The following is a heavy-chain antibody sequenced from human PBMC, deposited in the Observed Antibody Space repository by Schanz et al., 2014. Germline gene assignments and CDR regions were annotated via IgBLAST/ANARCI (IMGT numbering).Heavy chain of an antibody. CDR1: TFTFDHYA. V-gene: IGHV3-7*01. J-gene: IGHJ4*02. CDR2: IKQDESEK. D-gene: IGHD1-1*01. CDR3: ARDRRNADLDY. Sequence: DVHLLESGGGVVQPGRSLRLSCSASTFTFDHYAMTWVRQAPGKGLEWVANIKQDESEKYYVDSVKGRFTISRDNAKNSLFLHMNSLRAEDTALYYCARDRRNADLDYWGQGTLVTVSS.